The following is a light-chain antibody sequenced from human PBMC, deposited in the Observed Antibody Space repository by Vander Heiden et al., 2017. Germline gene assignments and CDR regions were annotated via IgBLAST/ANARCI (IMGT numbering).Light chain of an antibody. CDR2: DAS. Sequence: EILLTQSPVTLSLSPGERATLSCRASQSVSSHIAWYQQKPGQAPRLLIYDASNRATGIPARLSGSGSGTDFTLTLSSLEPEDLAVYYCQQRSNWPLTFSPGTKVDIK. V-gene: IGKV3-11*01. J-gene: IGKJ3*01. CDR3: QQRSNWPLT. CDR1: QSVSSH.